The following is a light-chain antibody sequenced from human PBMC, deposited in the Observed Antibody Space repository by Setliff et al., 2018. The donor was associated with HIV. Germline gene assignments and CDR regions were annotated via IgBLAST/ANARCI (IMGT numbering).Light chain of an antibody. V-gene: IGLV3-21*03. J-gene: IGLJ1*01. Sequence: SYELTQPPSVSVAPGKTARITCGGNNIGSKSVHWYQQKPGQAPVLVVYDDNDRPSGLPERFSGSNSGNTAPLTISRVEVGDEADYYCQVWDSSSDHHVFGTGTRSP. CDR3: QVWDSSSDHHV. CDR2: DDN. CDR1: NIGSKS.